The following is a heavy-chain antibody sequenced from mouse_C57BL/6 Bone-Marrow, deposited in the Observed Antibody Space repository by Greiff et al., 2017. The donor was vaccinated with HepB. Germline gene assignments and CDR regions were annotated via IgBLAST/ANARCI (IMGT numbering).Heavy chain of an antibody. D-gene: IGHD2-10*01. Sequence: VQLQQSVAELVRPGASVKLSCTASGFNIKNTYMHGVKQRPEQGLEGIGRIDPANGNTKYAPKFQGKVTITADTSSHTAYLQLSSLTSEDTAIYYCADLLHYAMDYWGQGTSVTVSS. V-gene: IGHV14-3*01. CDR2: IDPANGNT. J-gene: IGHJ4*01. CDR3: ADLLHYAMDY. CDR1: GFNIKNTY.